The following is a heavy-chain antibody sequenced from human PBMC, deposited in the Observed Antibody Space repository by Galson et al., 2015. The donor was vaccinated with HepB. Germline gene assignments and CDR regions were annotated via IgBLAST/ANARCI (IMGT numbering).Heavy chain of an antibody. CDR2: ISYDGSNK. CDR1: GFTFSSYA. Sequence: SLRLSCAASGFTFSSYAMHWVRQAPGKGLEWVAVISYDGSNKYYADSVKGRFTISRDNSKNTLYLQMNSLRAEDTAVYYCASTTYYYDSSGYPRWGQGTLVTVSS. D-gene: IGHD3-22*01. J-gene: IGHJ4*02. CDR3: ASTTYYYDSSGYPR. V-gene: IGHV3-30-3*01.